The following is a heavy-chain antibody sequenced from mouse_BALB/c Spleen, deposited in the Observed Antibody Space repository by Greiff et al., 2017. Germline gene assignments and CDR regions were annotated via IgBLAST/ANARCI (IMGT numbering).Heavy chain of an antibody. V-gene: IGHV14-3*02. CDR2: IDPANGNT. J-gene: IGHJ3*01. CDR1: GFNIKDTY. CDR3: ASGYDGDWFAY. D-gene: IGHD2-2*01. Sequence: EVQLQESGAELVKPGASVKLSCTASGFNIKDTYIHWVKQRPEQGLEWIGRIDPANGNTKYDPKFQGKATITADTSSNTAYLQLSSLTSEDTAVYYCASGYDGDWFAYWGQGTLVTVSA.